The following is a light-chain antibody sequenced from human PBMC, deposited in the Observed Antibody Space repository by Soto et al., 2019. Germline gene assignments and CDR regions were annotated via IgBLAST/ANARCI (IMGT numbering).Light chain of an antibody. CDR2: GAS. J-gene: IGKJ1*01. CDR3: QQYNNWWT. Sequence: EIVMTQSPATLSVSPGERATLSCRASQSVSSNLAWYQQKPGQAPRLPIYGASTRATGIPARFSGSGSGTEFTLTISSVQSEDFAVYYCQQYNNWWTFGQGTKVEIK. V-gene: IGKV3-15*01. CDR1: QSVSSN.